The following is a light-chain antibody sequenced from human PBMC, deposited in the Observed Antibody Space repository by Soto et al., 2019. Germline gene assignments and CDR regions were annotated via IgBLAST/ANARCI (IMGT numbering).Light chain of an antibody. Sequence: QSALAQPASMSGSPGQSITISCTGTSSDVGSYNLVSWYQQHPGKAPKLIIHEASKRPSGVSSRFSASKSGNTASLTISGLQAEDEADYYCCSYAGSTTFVFGTGTKVTVL. CDR1: SSDVGSYNL. CDR3: CSYAGSTTFV. J-gene: IGLJ1*01. CDR2: EAS. V-gene: IGLV2-23*01.